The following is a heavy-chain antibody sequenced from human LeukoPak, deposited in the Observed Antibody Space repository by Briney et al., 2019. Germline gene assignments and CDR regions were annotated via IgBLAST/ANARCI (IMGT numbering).Heavy chain of an antibody. D-gene: IGHD2-2*01. V-gene: IGHV4-38-2*01. CDR3: ARLGYCSGTSCYPDL. Sequence: SETLSLTCAVSAYSINSLNYWGWIRQPPGKGLEWIASIHHSGSTDYNPSLKSRVTISIDTSKNQFSLKLTYVTAADTAVYYCARLGYCSGTSCYPDLWGQGTLVTVS. J-gene: IGHJ5*02. CDR1: AYSINSLNY. CDR2: IHHSGST.